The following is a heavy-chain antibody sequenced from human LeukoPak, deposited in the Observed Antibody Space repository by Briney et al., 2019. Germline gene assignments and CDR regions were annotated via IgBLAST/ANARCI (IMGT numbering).Heavy chain of an antibody. CDR2: IYYSGST. CDR1: GGSISSYY. D-gene: IGHD5-24*01. CDR3: ARENREMATISY. V-gene: IGHV4-59*01. J-gene: IGHJ4*02. Sequence: SETLSLTCTVSGGSISSYYWSWIRQPPGKGLEWIGYIYYSGSTNYNPSLKSRVTISVDTSKNQFSLKLSSVTAADTAVYYCARENREMATISYWGQGTLVTVSS.